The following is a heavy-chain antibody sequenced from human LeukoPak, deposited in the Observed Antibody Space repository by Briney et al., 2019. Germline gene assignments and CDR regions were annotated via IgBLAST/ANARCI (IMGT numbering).Heavy chain of an antibody. D-gene: IGHD5-18*01. CDR3: ARGYSYGRNWHFDL. J-gene: IGHJ2*01. CDR1: GYTFTSYD. Sequence: GASVKVSCKASGYTFTSYDINWVRQATGQGLEWMGWMNPNSGNTGYAQNFQGRVTMTRNTSISTAYMQLSSLRSEDTAVYYCARGYSYGRNWHFDLWGRGTLVTVSS. CDR2: MNPNSGNT. V-gene: IGHV1-8*01.